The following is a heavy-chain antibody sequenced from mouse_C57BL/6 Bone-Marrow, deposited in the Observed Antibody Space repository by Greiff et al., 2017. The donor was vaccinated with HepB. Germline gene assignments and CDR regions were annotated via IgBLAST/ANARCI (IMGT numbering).Heavy chain of an antibody. CDR2: IDPENGDT. V-gene: IGHV14-4*01. Sequence: EVQLQQSGAELVRPGASVKLSCTASGFNIKDDYMHWVKQRPEQGLEWIGWIDPENGDTEYASKFQGKATITADTSSNTAYLQLSSLTSEDTAVYHCTTTIYYYGSSYWYFDVWGTGTTVTVSS. CDR3: TTTIYYYGSSYWYFDV. D-gene: IGHD1-1*01. J-gene: IGHJ1*03. CDR1: GFNIKDDY.